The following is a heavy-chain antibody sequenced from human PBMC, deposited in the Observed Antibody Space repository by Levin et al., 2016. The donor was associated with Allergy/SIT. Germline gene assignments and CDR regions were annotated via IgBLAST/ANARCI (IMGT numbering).Heavy chain of an antibody. CDR3: ASLGASASHYFDY. J-gene: IGHJ4*02. Sequence: LSLTCEVSGITFSGYWMHWVRQAPGKGLVWVSGINNDGSSTTYADSVKGRFTISRDNAENTLFLQMISLRNEDTAVYYCASLGASASHYFDYWGQGILVTVSS. CDR1: GITFSGYW. V-gene: IGHV3-74*01. D-gene: IGHD2-2*01. CDR2: INNDGSST.